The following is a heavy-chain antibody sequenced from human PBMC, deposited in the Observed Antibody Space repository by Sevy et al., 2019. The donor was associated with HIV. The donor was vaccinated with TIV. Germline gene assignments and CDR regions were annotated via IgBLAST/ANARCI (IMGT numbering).Heavy chain of an antibody. V-gene: IGHV4-61*01. J-gene: IGHJ6*03. CDR3: ARTAMDGTYYYYYYMDV. Sequence: SETLSLTCTVSGGSVSSGSYYWSWIRQPPGKGLEWIGYIYYSGSTNYNPSLKSRVTISVDTSKNQLSLKLSSVTAADTAVYYCARTAMDGTYYYYYYMDVWGKGTTVTVSS. D-gene: IGHD5-18*01. CDR1: GGSVSSGSYY. CDR2: IYYSGST.